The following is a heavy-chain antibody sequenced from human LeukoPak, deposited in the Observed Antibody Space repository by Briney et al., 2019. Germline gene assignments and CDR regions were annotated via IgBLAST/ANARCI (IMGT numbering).Heavy chain of an antibody. D-gene: IGHD3-22*01. J-gene: IGHJ6*03. V-gene: IGHV4-39*07. Sequence: SETLSLTCTVSGGSISSSSSYWGWIRQPPGKGLEWIGSVYYSGSTYYNQSLRSRVTISIDTSKNQFSLKLSSVTAADTAVYYCARGRFDYYDTSGYYRPREYYYYYYYMDVWGKGTTVTISS. CDR2: VYYSGST. CDR3: ARGRFDYYDTSGYYRPREYYYYYYYMDV. CDR1: GGSISSSSSY.